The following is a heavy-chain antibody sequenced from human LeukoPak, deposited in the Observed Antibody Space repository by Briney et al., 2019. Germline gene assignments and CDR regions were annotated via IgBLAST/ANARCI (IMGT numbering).Heavy chain of an antibody. J-gene: IGHJ5*02. D-gene: IGHD6-6*01. CDR1: GYTFTSYA. CDR2: ISAYHGNT. Sequence: ASVKVSCKASGYTFTSYAISWVRQAPGQGLECMGWISAYHGNTYYAQIFQGRVTMTADTSTSTAYMELRSLRSDDTAVYYCARVSYNWFDPWGQGTLLTV. CDR3: ARVSYNWFDP. V-gene: IGHV1-18*01.